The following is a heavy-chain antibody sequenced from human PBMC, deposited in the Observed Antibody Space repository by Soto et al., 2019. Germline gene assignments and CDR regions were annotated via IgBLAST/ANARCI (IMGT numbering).Heavy chain of an antibody. V-gene: IGHV1-69*01. CDR3: ARVGHITNYGMAV. Sequence: QVQLVQSGAEVKKPGSSVKVSCEASGGTFSSYPINWVRQAPGQGLEWMGGIIPFFGTSNYAQKSQGRVTLTADDSTSTAYMELRSLRSEDTAVYYCARVGHITNYGMAVWGQGTTVTVSS. CDR1: GGTFSSYP. J-gene: IGHJ6*02. CDR2: IIPFFGTS. D-gene: IGHD1-26*01.